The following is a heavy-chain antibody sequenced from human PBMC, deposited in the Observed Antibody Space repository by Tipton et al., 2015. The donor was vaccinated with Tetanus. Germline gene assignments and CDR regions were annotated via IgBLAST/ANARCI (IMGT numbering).Heavy chain of an antibody. CDR3: AKLGYSPGL. D-gene: IGHD7-27*01. Sequence: QLVQSGAEVKKPGASVKVSCKASGYTFTSFGINWVRQAPGQGLEWMGWINTDKGSTNYAQNLQGRVIMTTDTSTLTAYMELRSLRSDDTAVYYCAKLGYSPGLWGQGTLVTVSS. CDR1: GYTFTSFG. J-gene: IGHJ4*02. CDR2: INTDKGST. V-gene: IGHV1-18*01.